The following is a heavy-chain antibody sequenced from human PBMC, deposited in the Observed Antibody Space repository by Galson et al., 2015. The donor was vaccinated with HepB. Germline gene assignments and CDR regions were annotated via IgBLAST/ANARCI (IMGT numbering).Heavy chain of an antibody. D-gene: IGHD6-6*01. J-gene: IGHJ4*02. Sequence: SLRLSCAASGFTFNSYARRWVRQAPGEGLECVSGISGSGGSTYYADSMKGRFTISRDNPKNTLYLQMNSLRAEDTAVCYCAKDNRIAAHGADPECPDYWGQGTLVTVSS. CDR2: ISGSGGST. V-gene: IGHV3-23*01. CDR1: GFTFNSYA. CDR3: AKDNRIAAHGADPECPDY.